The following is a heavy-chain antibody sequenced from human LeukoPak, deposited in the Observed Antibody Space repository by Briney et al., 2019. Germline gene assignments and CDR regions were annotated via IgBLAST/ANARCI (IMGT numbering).Heavy chain of an antibody. D-gene: IGHD6-6*01. J-gene: IGHJ4*02. V-gene: IGHV5-51*01. CDR3: ARRSRDSSSSLGADYFDY. CDR1: EYSFPNYC. CDR2: IYPDDSDT. Sequence: GESLKISCKHSEYSFPNYCIGWVRQMPGKGLEWIGIIYPDDSDTRYSPSFQGQVTISADKSISTAYLQWSSLKASDTAMYYCARRSRDSSSSLGADYFDYWGQGTLVTVSS.